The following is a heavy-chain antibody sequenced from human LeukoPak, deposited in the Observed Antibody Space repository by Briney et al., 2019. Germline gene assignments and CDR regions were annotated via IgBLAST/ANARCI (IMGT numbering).Heavy chain of an antibody. V-gene: IGHV3-21*04. CDR2: IRFTGSYI. Sequence: SGGSLRLSCAASGFTFSSYSMNWVRQAPGRGLEWVSSIRFTGSYIYYADSVKGRFTISKDNAKNSLYLQMNSLRAEDTALYHCARNNGMDVWGQGTTVIVSS. CDR3: ARNNGMDV. J-gene: IGHJ6*02. CDR1: GFTFSSYS.